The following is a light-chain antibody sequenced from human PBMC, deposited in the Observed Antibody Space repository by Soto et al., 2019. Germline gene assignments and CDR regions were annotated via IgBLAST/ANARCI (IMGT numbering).Light chain of an antibody. Sequence: QSVLTQPPSASGTPGQRVTTPCSGSSSNIGSHTVNWYQQLPGTAPKLLVYSSNQRPSGVPDRFSGSKSGTSASLAISGLQSEDEADYYCAAWDGSLNGVVFGGGTKLTVL. CDR3: AAWDGSLNGVV. V-gene: IGLV1-44*01. J-gene: IGLJ2*01. CDR2: SSN. CDR1: SSNIGSHT.